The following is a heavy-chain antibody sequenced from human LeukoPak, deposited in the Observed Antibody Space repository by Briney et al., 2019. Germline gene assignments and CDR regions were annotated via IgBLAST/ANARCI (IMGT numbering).Heavy chain of an antibody. D-gene: IGHD7-27*01. CDR2: FDPEDGET. CDR3: ATGGKTGLDY. CDR1: GYTLTGLS. Sequence: SVKVSCKVSGYTLTGLSMHCVPQAPGKGREWMGGFDPEDGETIYAQKFQGRVTMTEHTSTDTAYMERSSLRSEDTAVYYCATGGKTGLDYWGQGTLDSVSS. J-gene: IGHJ4*02. V-gene: IGHV1-24*01.